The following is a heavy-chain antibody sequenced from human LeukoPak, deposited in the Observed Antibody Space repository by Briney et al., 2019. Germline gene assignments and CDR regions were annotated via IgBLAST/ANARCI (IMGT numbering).Heavy chain of an antibody. D-gene: IGHD1-26*01. CDR3: ARGIVRPAAFDPFDV. CDR1: GASVSSSTYY. CDR2: IYYSGST. Sequence: SETLSLTCTVSGASVSSSTYYWGWIRQSPGKGLEWIGSIYYSGSTYYNPSLRSRVTISVDTSKNQFSLKLNSVTAADSALYYCARGIVRPAAFDPFDVWGQGTMVTVSS. V-gene: IGHV4-39*01. J-gene: IGHJ3*01.